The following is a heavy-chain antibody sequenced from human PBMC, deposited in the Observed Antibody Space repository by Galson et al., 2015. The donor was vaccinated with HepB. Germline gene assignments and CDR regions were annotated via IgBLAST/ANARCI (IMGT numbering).Heavy chain of an antibody. J-gene: IGHJ5*02. CDR1: GGSISSSSYY. CDR2: IYYSGST. Sequence: SETLSLTCTVSGGSISSSSYYWGWIRQPPGKGLEWIGSIYYSGSTYYNPSLKSRVTISVDTSKNQFSLKLSSVTAADTAVYYCARGVVGIRANWFDPWGQGTLITVSS. D-gene: IGHD2-21*01. CDR3: ARGVVGIRANWFDP. V-gene: IGHV4-39*01.